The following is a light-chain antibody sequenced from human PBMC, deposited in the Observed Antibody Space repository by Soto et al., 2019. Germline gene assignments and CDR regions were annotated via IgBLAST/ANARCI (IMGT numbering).Light chain of an antibody. CDR1: QSVRSN. V-gene: IGKV3-15*01. CDR3: QQYNNWPT. Sequence: EIVMTQSPATLYLSPGERATLSCRASQSVRSNLAWYQQKPGQAPRLLIYGASTRATGIPARFSGSGSGTEFTLPISSLKSEDFAVYDCQQYNNWPTFGQGTKVDI. CDR2: GAS. J-gene: IGKJ1*01.